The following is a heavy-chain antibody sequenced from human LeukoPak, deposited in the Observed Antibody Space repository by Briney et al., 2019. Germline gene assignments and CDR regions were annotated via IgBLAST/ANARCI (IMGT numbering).Heavy chain of an antibody. CDR1: GGSISSYY. D-gene: IGHD2-15*01. Sequence: SETLSLTCTVSGGSISSYYWSWIRQPPGKGLEWIGYIYYSGSTNYNPSLKSRVTISVDTSKNQLSLKLSSVTAADTAVYYCARDAKGCSGGSCYHHWGQGTLVTVSS. CDR3: ARDAKGCSGGSCYHH. V-gene: IGHV4-59*01. CDR2: IYYSGST. J-gene: IGHJ5*02.